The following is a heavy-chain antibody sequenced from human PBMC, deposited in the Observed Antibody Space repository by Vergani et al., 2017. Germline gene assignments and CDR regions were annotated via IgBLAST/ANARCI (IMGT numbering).Heavy chain of an antibody. V-gene: IGHV4-31*11. CDR2: IYYSGST. Sequence: QVQLQQWGAGLLKPSETLSLTCAVYGGSISSGDYYWSWIRQPPGKGLDWIGYIYYSGSTYYNPSLKSRVTISVDTSKNQFSLKLSSVTAADTAVYYCARVVVPAAHDIWGQGTMVTVSS. CDR3: ARVVVPAAHDI. J-gene: IGHJ3*02. D-gene: IGHD2-2*01. CDR1: GGSISSGDYY.